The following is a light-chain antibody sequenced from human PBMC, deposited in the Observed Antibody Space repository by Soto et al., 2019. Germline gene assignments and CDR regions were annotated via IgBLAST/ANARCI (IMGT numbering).Light chain of an antibody. V-gene: IGKV3-11*01. Sequence: EVVLPQSPATLSLSPGERATLSCRASQSVSSFLAWYQQKPGQAPRLLIYDASTRATGVPARFSGSGSGTDFTLTISSLQAADFAVYHCQHYNNWPITFGQGTRLEI. CDR1: QSVSSF. CDR2: DAS. CDR3: QHYNNWPIT. J-gene: IGKJ5*01.